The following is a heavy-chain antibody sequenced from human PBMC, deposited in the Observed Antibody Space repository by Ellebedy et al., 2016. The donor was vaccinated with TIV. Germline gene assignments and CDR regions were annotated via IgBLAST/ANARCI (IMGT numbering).Heavy chain of an antibody. V-gene: IGHV4-39*01. CDR2: IYHSGST. CDR1: GGSISRSSYY. J-gene: IGHJ5*02. D-gene: IGHD3-10*01. CDR3: ARWFGELLYVRWFDP. Sequence: SETLSLTCTVSGGSISRSSYYWGWIRQPPEKGLEWIGSIYHSGSTYYNPSLNSRVTLSVDTSKNQFSLRLSSVTAADTAVYYCARWFGELLYVRWFDPWGQGTLVTVSS.